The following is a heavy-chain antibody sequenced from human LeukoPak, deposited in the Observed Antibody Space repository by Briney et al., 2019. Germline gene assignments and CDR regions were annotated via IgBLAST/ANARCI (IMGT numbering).Heavy chain of an antibody. CDR2: IYWNDNK. D-gene: IGHD4-17*01. CDR1: GFSLATSRVG. Sequence: GPTLVKPTQTLTLTCTFSGFSLATSRVGVGWIRQPPGKALEWLALIYWNDNKRYSPSLRSRLTVTKDTSKTQVFLTMTKMDPVDTATYYCAHGYGDYDPYFDYWGQGTLVTVSS. CDR3: AHGYGDYDPYFDY. V-gene: IGHV2-5*01. J-gene: IGHJ4*02.